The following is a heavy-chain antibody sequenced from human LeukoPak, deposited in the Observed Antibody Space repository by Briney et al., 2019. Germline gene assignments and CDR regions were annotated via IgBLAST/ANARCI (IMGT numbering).Heavy chain of an antibody. V-gene: IGHV3-53*01. CDR2: IYSGGST. CDR1: GFTASSNY. J-gene: IGHJ4*02. D-gene: IGHD6-13*01. CDR3: ARVRESSSWYERYFDY. Sequence: PGGSLRLSCAASGFTASSNYMSGVRQAPGKGLGWVSVIYSGGSTFYADSVKGRFSISRDNSKNTLYLQMHSLRAEDTAVYYCARVRESSSWYERYFDYWGQGTLVTVSS.